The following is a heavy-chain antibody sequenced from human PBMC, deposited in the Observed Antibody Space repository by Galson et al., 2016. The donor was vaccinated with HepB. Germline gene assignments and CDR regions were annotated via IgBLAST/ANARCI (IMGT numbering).Heavy chain of an antibody. CDR2: IYYNGST. V-gene: IGHV4-39*02. CDR3: TRPGGGFYSFYGMDV. D-gene: IGHD3-10*01. Sequence: SETLSLTCTVSGGSIMSSSYYWGWIRQPPGKGLEWIGTIYYNGSTYYNPSLRSRVTISVDTSKNHFSLRLGSVTAADTAVYYCTRPGGGFYSFYGMDVWGQGTTVTVSS. CDR1: GGSIMSSSYY. J-gene: IGHJ6*02.